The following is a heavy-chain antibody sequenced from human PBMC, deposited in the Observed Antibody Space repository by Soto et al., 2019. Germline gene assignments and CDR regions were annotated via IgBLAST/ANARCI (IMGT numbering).Heavy chain of an antibody. J-gene: IGHJ4*01. CDR1: GYIFDSYW. V-gene: IGHV5-51*01. CDR2: IYPGDSDT. CDR3: ARVGNDSYFDY. Sequence: PGESLKISCKGSGYIFDSYWIGWVRQMPGKGLEWMGIIYPGDSDTRYSPSFQGQVTISVDKSISTAYLQWSSLRASDAAMYYCARVGNDSYFDYWGQGALVTVSS. D-gene: IGHD1-1*01.